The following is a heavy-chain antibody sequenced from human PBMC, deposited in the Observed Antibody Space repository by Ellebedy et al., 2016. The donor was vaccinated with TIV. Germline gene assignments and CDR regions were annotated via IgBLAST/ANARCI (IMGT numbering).Heavy chain of an antibody. CDR3: APNVGGWFNTY. J-gene: IGHJ4*02. D-gene: IGHD6-19*01. Sequence: GGSLRLSCAASGFTFSDYQMSWIRQAPGKGLEWISYISRGSSTIHYADSVKGRFTISRDNAKNALYLEMNSLRAEDTAVYYCAPNVGGWFNTYWGQGTLVTVSS. CDR2: ISRGSSTI. V-gene: IGHV3-11*01. CDR1: GFTFSDYQ.